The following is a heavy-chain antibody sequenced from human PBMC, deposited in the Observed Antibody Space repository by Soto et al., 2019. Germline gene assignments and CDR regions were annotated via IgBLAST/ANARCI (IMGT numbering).Heavy chain of an antibody. CDR2: LSGGGGNI. CDR3: AKDWGTEGYSVRAFDV. V-gene: IGHV3-23*01. D-gene: IGHD1-1*01. CDR1: GFTFYRHA. Sequence: SLRLSCAASGFTFYRHAMNWVRQAPGKGLEWVSVLSGGGGNIDYAVFVKGRFTISRDNSKNMLYLQMNSLTVEDTAVYYCAKDWGTEGYSVRAFDVWGQGTVVTVSS. J-gene: IGHJ3*01.